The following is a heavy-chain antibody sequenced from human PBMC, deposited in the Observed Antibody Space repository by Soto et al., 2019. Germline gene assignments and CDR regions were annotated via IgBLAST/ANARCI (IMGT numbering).Heavy chain of an antibody. CDR1: GGSISSGDYY. CDR3: ARVRHINAFDI. V-gene: IGHV4-30-4*01. J-gene: IGHJ3*02. D-gene: IGHD1-20*01. CDR2: IYYSGST. Sequence: QVQLQESGPGLVKPSQTLSLTCTVSGGSISSGDYYWSWIRQPPGKGLEWIGYIYYSGSTYYNPSLKSRATISVDTSKNKFSLTLSSVTAADTAVYYCARVRHINAFDIWGQGTMVTVSS.